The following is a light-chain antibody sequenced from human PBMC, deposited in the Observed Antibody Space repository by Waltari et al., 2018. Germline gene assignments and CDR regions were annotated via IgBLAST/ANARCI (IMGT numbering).Light chain of an antibody. V-gene: IGLV10-54*04. CDR1: SNNVGNQG. CDR3: SAWDNNLSAWL. Sequence: QAGLTQPPSVSKGLRQTATLTCTGNSNNVGNQGAAWLQQHQGHPPKLLSYRNNNRPAGISERFPASRSGNTASLTITGLQPEDEADYYCSAWDNNLSAWLFGGGTKLTVL. CDR2: RNN. J-gene: IGLJ3*02.